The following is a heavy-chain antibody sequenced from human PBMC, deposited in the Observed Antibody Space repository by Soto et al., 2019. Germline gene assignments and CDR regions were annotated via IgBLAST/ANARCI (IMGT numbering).Heavy chain of an antibody. Sequence: ASVKVSCKASGYTFTSYDINWVRQATGQGLEWMGWINANSGNTNYAQKLQGRVTMTTNTSTSTAYMELRSLRSDDTAVYYCAREYEFGWFDPWGQGTLVTVSS. D-gene: IGHD3-16*01. CDR1: GYTFTSYD. J-gene: IGHJ5*02. CDR2: INANSGNT. V-gene: IGHV1-18*01. CDR3: AREYEFGWFDP.